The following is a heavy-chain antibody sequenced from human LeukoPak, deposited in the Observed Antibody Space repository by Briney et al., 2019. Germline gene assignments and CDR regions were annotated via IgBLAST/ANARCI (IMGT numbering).Heavy chain of an antibody. D-gene: IGHD5-18*01. Sequence: GESLKISCKGSGYTFSTYWINWVRQMPGKGLGWMGKIDPSDSYINYTPSFQGHVVISADKSISTAYLQWSSLKASDTAMYYCAKSSGYATFDWYFDLWGRGTLVTVSS. CDR2: IDPSDSYI. CDR1: GYTFSTYW. J-gene: IGHJ2*01. V-gene: IGHV5-10-1*01. CDR3: AKSSGYATFDWYFDL.